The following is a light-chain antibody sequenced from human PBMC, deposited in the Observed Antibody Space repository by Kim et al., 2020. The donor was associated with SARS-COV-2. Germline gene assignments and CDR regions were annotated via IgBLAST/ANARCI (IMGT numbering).Light chain of an antibody. CDR1: KIGSKS. J-gene: IGLJ2*01. Sequence: SYELTQPPSVSVAPGKTARITCGGNKIGSKSVHWYQQKAGQAPMLVIYYDSDRPSGIPERFSGSNSGNTATLTISRVEAGDEADYYCQVWDSDYDRVVFGGGTQLTVL. CDR2: YDS. V-gene: IGLV3-21*04. CDR3: QVWDSDYDRVV.